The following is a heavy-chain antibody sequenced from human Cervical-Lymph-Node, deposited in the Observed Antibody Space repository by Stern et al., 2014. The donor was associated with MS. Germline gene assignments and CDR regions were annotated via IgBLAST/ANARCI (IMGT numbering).Heavy chain of an antibody. CDR3: ASGYRIFDY. Sequence: QVQLVQSGPGLVKPSQTLSLTCTVSGGSISSGSDYWSWIRQPVGKGLEWIGRIHSSGSAFYTPSLKSRVTISTDTSMNQFSLKLNSATAADTAIYYCASGYRIFDYWGQGILVTVSS. V-gene: IGHV4-61*02. D-gene: IGHD5-18*01. J-gene: IGHJ4*02. CDR2: IHSSGSA. CDR1: GGSISSGSDY.